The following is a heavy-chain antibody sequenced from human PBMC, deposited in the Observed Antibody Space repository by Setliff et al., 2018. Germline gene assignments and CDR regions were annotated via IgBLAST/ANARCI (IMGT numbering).Heavy chain of an antibody. D-gene: IGHD3-22*01. CDR3: ARGGGYYFGYYYYGMDV. J-gene: IGHJ6*02. CDR1: GGSISSYY. Sequence: SETLSLTCTVSGGSISSYYWSWIRQPPGKGLEWIGYIYYSGSTNYNPSLKSRVTISVDTSKNQFSLKLSSVAAADTAVYYCARGGGYYFGYYYYGMDVWGQGTTVTVSS. CDR2: IYYSGST. V-gene: IGHV4-59*01.